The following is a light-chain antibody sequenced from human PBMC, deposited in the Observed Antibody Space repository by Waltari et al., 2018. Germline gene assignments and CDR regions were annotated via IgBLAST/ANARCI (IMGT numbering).Light chain of an antibody. J-gene: IGLJ2*01. CDR3: GSDTNTGTIL. V-gene: IGLV2-14*03. CDR2: DVT. CDR1: SSDVGAYNY. Sequence: QSALTQPASVSGSPGQSIAISCTGTSSDVGAYNYVSWYQQHPGKAPRPMIHDVTYRPSGVSARFSGSKSGNTASLTISGLQAEDEADYYCGSDTNTGTILFGGGTKLTVL.